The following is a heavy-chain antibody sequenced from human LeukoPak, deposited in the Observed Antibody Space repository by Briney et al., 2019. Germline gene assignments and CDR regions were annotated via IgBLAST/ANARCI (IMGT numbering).Heavy chain of an antibody. CDR2: IIPIFGTA. V-gene: IGHV1-69*05. CDR3: ARAITYYYDSSGYPSFDN. D-gene: IGHD3-22*01. CDR1: GGTFSSYA. Sequence: SSVKVPCKASGGTFSSYAISWVRQAPGQGLEWMGRIIPIFGTANYAQKFQGRVTITTDESTSTAYMELSSLTSEDTAVYYCARAITYYYDSSGYPSFDNWGQGTLVTVSS. J-gene: IGHJ4*02.